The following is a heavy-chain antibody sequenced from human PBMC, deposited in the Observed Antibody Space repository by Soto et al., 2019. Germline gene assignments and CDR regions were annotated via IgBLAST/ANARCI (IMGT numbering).Heavy chain of an antibody. Sequence: SETLSLACNVSGVSISDTSYYWGRIRQPPGEWLEWIGYIYYSGSTNYNPSLKSRVTISVDTSKNQFSLKLSSVTAADTAVYYCARASGWEFYDSSGYYRVFVCFDPWGQGTLVTVSS. CDR1: GVSISDTSYY. V-gene: IGHV4-61*05. CDR2: IYYSGST. J-gene: IGHJ5*02. CDR3: ARASGWEFYDSSGYYRVFVCFDP. D-gene: IGHD3-22*01.